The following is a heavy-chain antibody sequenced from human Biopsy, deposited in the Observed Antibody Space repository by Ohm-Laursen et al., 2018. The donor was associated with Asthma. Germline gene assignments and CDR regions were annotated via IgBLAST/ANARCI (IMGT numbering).Heavy chain of an antibody. CDR2: IKHDGSEK. D-gene: IGHD3-3*02. CDR3: ARTFHFWSPYHAEHYQL. Sequence: GSLRLSCAASGFTFGDYWMSWVRQVPGKGLEWVANIKHDGSEKNHVDSLKGRFTISRDNAKSSLYLQMNSLRAEDTAVYYCARTFHFWSPYHAEHYQLWGQGTLVTVSS. J-gene: IGHJ1*01. CDR1: GFTFGDYW. V-gene: IGHV3-7*01.